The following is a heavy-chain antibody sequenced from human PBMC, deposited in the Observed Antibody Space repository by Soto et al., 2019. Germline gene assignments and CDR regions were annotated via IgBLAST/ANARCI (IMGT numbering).Heavy chain of an antibody. CDR2: ISGSDDST. CDR3: ARVTMVVTWFDP. D-gene: IGHD3-10*01. V-gene: IGHV3-21*01. CDR1: GFTFSSYS. J-gene: IGHJ5*02. Sequence: PGGSLRLSCAASGFTFSSYSMNWVRQAPGKGLEWVSVISGSDDSTYYADSVKGRFTISRDNAKNSLYLQMNSLRAEDTAVYYCARVTMVVTWFDPWGQGTLVTVSS.